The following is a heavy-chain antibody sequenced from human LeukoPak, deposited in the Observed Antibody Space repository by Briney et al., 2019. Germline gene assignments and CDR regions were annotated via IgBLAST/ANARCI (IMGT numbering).Heavy chain of an antibody. CDR1: GFTFSYYA. D-gene: IGHD5-18*01. CDR2: ISTRSTYI. J-gene: IGHJ6*03. V-gene: IGHV3-21*04. Sequence: GGSLRLSCAASGFTFSYYAMNWVRQAPGKGLEWVSSISTRSTYIYYADSLKGRFTISRDNAENSLYLQMNSLRAEDTAVYYCAREGYSYGYGSWYYYYYMDVWGKGTTVTVSS. CDR3: AREGYSYGYGSWYYYYYMDV.